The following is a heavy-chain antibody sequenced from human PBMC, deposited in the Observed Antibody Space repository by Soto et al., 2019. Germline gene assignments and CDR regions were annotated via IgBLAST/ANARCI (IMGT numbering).Heavy chain of an antibody. CDR3: ARGLTTWDYFDY. CDR2: MNPNSGNT. D-gene: IGHD4-17*01. V-gene: IGHV1-8*01. Sequence: QVQLVQSGAEVKKPGASVKVSCKASGYTFTSYDINWVRQAAGQGLEWMGWMNPNSGNTGYAQKFQGRVTMTRNTSISTAYMALSSLRSEDTDVYYCARGLTTWDYFDYWGQGTLVTVSS. CDR1: GYTFTSYD. J-gene: IGHJ4*02.